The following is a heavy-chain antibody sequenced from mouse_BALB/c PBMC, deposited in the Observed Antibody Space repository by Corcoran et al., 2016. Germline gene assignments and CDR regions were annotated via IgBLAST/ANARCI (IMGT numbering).Heavy chain of an antibody. D-gene: IGHD1-2*01. Sequence: QLQLQQSAAERVRPGASVKMSCKASGYTFTSYTMHWVKQRPRQGLEWMGYINPSSGYTEYNQKFKDKTTLTAGKSSSTAYIQLSSLTSEDAAVYYCARRGGGYPRSSDFDYWGQGTTLTVSS. CDR1: GYTFTSYT. J-gene: IGHJ2*01. V-gene: IGHV1-4*02. CDR2: INPSSGYT. CDR3: ARRGGGYPRSSDFDY.